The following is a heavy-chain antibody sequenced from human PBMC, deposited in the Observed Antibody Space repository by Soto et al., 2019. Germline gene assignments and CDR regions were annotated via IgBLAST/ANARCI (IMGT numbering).Heavy chain of an antibody. CDR1: GGSISSYD. J-gene: IGHJ5*02. CDR3: ARDSYYDFWSGYYHWFDP. Sequence: PSETLSLTCTVSGGSISSYDWSWIRQPPGQGLEWIGYIYYSGSTNYNPSLKSRVTISVDTSKNQFSLKLSSVTAADTAVYYCARDSYYDFWSGYYHWFDPWGQGTLGTVS. V-gene: IGHV4-59*01. D-gene: IGHD3-3*01. CDR2: IYYSGST.